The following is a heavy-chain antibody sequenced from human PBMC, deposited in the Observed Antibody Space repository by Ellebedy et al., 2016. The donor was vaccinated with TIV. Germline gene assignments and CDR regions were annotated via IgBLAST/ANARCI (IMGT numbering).Heavy chain of an antibody. CDR1: GGTFSSYA. V-gene: IGHV1-69*13. CDR3: ARGYCSSTSCWTYYMDV. J-gene: IGHJ6*03. CDR2: IIPIFGTA. Sequence: SVKVSXXASGGTFSSYAISWVRQAPGQGLEWMGGIIPIFGTANYAQKFQGRVTITADESTSTAYMELSSLRSEDTAVYYCARGYCSSTSCWTYYMDVWGKGTTVTVSS. D-gene: IGHD2-2*01.